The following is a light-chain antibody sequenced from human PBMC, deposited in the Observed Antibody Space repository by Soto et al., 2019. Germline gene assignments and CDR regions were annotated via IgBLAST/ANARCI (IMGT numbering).Light chain of an antibody. Sequence: IVLTQSPGTLSLSPGERATLSCRASQSVSSSYLAWYQQKPGQAHRLLIYGAYSRATGIQDRFSGSGSGTDFTLTISRLEPEDFAVYYCKQYGSSPRTFGQGTKVDIK. V-gene: IGKV3-20*01. CDR3: KQYGSSPRT. J-gene: IGKJ1*01. CDR1: QSVSSSY. CDR2: GAY.